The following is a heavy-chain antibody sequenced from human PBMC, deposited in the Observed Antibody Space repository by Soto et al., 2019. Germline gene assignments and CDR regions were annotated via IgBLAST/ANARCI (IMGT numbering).Heavy chain of an antibody. V-gene: IGHV3-7*03. CDR3: AGYNWNYFYYYYGMDV. J-gene: IGHJ6*02. Sequence: EVQLVESGGGLVQPGGSLRLSCAASGFTFSSYWMSWVRQAPGKGLEWVANIKQDGSEKYYVDSVKGRFTISRDNAKNSLYLQMNSLRAEDTGVYYCAGYNWNYFYYYYGMDVWGQGTTVAVSS. CDR1: GFTFSSYW. D-gene: IGHD1-7*01. CDR2: IKQDGSEK.